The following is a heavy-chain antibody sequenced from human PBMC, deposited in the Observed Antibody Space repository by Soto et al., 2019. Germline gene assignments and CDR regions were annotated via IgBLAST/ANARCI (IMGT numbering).Heavy chain of an antibody. Sequence: PSETLSLTCTVSGGSVSSGSYYWSWIRQPPGKGLEWIGYIYYSGSTNYNPSLKSRVTISVDTSKNQFSLKLSSVTAADTAAYYCAREKGYDFWSGYPYYYYYGMDVWGQGTTVTVSS. CDR3: AREKGYDFWSGYPYYYYYGMDV. CDR2: IYYSGST. J-gene: IGHJ6*02. D-gene: IGHD3-3*01. V-gene: IGHV4-61*01. CDR1: GGSVSSGSYY.